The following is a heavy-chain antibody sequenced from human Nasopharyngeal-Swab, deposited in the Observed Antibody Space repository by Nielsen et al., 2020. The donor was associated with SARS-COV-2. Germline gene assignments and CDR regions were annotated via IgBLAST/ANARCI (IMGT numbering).Heavy chain of an antibody. CDR2: IRSKAYGGTT. J-gene: IGHJ4*02. Sequence: GESLKIFCTASGFTFGDYAMSWVRQAPGKGLEWVGFIRSKAYGGTTEYAASVKGRFTISRDDSKSIAYLQMNSLKTEDTAVYYCTRDDFWSGYYPYWGQGTLVTVSS. V-gene: IGHV3-49*04. D-gene: IGHD3-3*01. CDR1: GFTFGDYA. CDR3: TRDDFWSGYYPY.